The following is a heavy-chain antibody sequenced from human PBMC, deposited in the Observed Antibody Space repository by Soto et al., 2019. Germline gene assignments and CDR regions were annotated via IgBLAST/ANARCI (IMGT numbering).Heavy chain of an antibody. D-gene: IGHD2-15*01. J-gene: IGHJ4*02. CDR3: ARGESVVGDY. Sequence: ASVKVSCKASGYTFTNFGISWVRQAPGQRLEWMAWINAGNGNTKCSQKFRDRVTITRDTSASTAYMEVSSLRSEDTAVYYCARGESVVGDYWGQGTLVTVSS. V-gene: IGHV1-3*01. CDR2: INAGNGNT. CDR1: GYTFTNFG.